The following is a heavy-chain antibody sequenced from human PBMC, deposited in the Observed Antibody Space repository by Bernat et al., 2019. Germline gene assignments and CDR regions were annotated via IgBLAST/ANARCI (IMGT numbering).Heavy chain of an antibody. D-gene: IGHD2-15*01. J-gene: IGHJ3*01. V-gene: IGHV3-53*01. CDR3: ARALWSLGE. CDR1: GFTVSSNY. Sequence: EVQLVESGGGLIQPGGSLRLSCSASGFTVSSNYLSWVRQAPGKGLEWVSVIYSGGSAYYADTVKGRFNITSDNSKNTLYLQMNSLRAEDTAVYYCARALWSLGEWGQGTMVTVSS. CDR2: IYSGGSA.